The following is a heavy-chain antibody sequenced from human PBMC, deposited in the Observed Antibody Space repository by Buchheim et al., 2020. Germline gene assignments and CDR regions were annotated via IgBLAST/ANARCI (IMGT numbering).Heavy chain of an antibody. J-gene: IGHJ4*02. V-gene: IGHV3-48*03. D-gene: IGHD6-6*01. CDR2: ISSGGSSI. CDR1: GFTFSTSE. CDR3: ARARNRYSTSSYFDY. Sequence: EVQLEESGGGLAQPGGSLRLSCTASGFTFSTSEMNWVRQAPGKGLEWVSYISSGGSSIYYADSVRGRFIISRDNAKNSLYLQMTSLRAEDTALYYCARARNRYSTSSYFDYWGQGTL.